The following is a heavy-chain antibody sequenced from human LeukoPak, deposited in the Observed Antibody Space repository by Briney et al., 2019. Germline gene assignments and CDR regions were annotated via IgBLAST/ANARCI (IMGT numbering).Heavy chain of an antibody. D-gene: IGHD3-22*01. V-gene: IGHV4-30-2*01. Sequence: SETLSLTCAVSGGSISSGGYSWSWIRQPPGKGLEWIGNIYYSGSTYYNPSLKSRVTLSVDTSKNQFSLKLTSVTAADTAVYYCARDRHYDTSGADYWGQGTLVTVSS. CDR1: GGSISSGGYS. CDR3: ARDRHYDTSGADY. CDR2: IYYSGST. J-gene: IGHJ4*02.